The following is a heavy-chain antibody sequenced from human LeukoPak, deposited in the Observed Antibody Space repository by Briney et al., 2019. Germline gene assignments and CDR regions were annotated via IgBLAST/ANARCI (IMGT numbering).Heavy chain of an antibody. CDR2: IKQDGSEK. CDR1: GFTFSSYW. CDR3: ARVIAALQFDY. Sequence: PGGSLRLSCAASGFTFSSYWMSWVRQAPGKGLEWVANIKQDGSEKYYVDSVKGRFTISRDNAKNSLYLQMNSLRAEDTVVYYCARVIAALQFDYWGQGTLVTVSS. V-gene: IGHV3-7*01. J-gene: IGHJ4*02. D-gene: IGHD6-13*01.